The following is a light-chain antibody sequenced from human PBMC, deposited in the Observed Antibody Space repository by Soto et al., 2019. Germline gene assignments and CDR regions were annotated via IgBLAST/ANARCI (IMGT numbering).Light chain of an antibody. Sequence: QSALTQPPSASGSPGQSVTISCTGTSSDVGSYDYVSWNQQHPGKAPKLMIYEVSKRPSGVPDRFSGSKSGNTASLTVSGLQAEDEADYYCISYAGSSNVFGTGTKVTVL. J-gene: IGLJ1*01. CDR1: SSDVGSYDY. CDR2: EVS. V-gene: IGLV2-8*01. CDR3: ISYAGSSNV.